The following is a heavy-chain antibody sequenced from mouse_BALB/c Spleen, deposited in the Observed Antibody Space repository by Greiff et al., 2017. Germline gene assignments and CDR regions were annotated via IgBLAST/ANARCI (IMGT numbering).Heavy chain of an antibody. D-gene: IGHD2-3*01. Sequence: QVQLKESGPGLVQPSQSLSITCTVSGFSLTSYGVHWVRQSPGKGLEWLGVIWSGGSTDYNAAFISRLSISKHNSKSQVFFKMNSLQANDTAIYYCARNSDGYYDLFDYWGQGTTLTVSS. J-gene: IGHJ2*01. CDR1: GFSLTSYG. V-gene: IGHV2-2*02. CDR3: ARNSDGYYDLFDY. CDR2: IWSGGST.